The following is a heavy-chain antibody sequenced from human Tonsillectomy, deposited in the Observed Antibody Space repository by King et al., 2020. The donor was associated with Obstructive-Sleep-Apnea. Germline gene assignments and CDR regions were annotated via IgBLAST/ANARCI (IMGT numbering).Heavy chain of an antibody. CDR3: ARVQDIVATFDY. CDR1: GGSISSGGYY. CDR2: IYYSGST. D-gene: IGHD5-12*01. Sequence: QLQESGPGLVKPSQTLSLTCTVSGGSISSGGYYWSWIRQHPGKGLEWIGYIYYSGSTYYNPSLKSRVTISIDTSKNQFSLKLSSVTAADTAVYYCARVQDIVATFDYWGQGTLVTVSS. V-gene: IGHV4-31*03. J-gene: IGHJ4*02.